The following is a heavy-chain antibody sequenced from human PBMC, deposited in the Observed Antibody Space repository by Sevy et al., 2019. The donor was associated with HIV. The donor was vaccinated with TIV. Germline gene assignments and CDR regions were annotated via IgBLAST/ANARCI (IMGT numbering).Heavy chain of an antibody. D-gene: IGHD6-13*01. Sequence: GSLRLSCTASGFTFGDYCMSWVRQAPGKGLEWVAFLKSDVYGGTVDHAASVRGRFVISRDDSKTIAYLQRNDLKTEDTGVYYCTRWKAAQSIFDYWGQGALVTVSS. CDR3: TRWKAAQSIFDY. CDR2: LKSDVYGGTV. CDR1: GFTFGDYC. V-gene: IGHV3-49*04. J-gene: IGHJ4*02.